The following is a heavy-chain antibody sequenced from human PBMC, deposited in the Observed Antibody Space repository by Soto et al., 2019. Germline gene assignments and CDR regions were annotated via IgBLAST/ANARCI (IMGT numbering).Heavy chain of an antibody. Sequence: SETLSLTCTVSGGSISSSSYYWGWIRQPPGKGLEWIGSIYYSGSTYYNPSLKCRVTISVDTSKNQFSLKLSSVTAADTAVYYCARQGYSSSWLTSNGDQYYYYGMDVWGQGTTVTVSS. J-gene: IGHJ6*02. D-gene: IGHD6-13*01. CDR2: IYYSGST. CDR3: ARQGYSSSWLTSNGDQYYYYGMDV. CDR1: GGSISSSSYY. V-gene: IGHV4-39*01.